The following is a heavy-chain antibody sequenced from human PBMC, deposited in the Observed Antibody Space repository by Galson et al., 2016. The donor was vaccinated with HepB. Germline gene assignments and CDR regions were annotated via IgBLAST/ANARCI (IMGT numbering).Heavy chain of an antibody. Sequence: SETLSLTCTVSGDSVSSGSYYWSWIRQPPGKGLEWIGYIYYTGNTNYNPSLKSRVAISVDTSKNQFSLQLGYVTAAETAVYYCARAIIGVAGVRFDPWDQATQVTVSS. CDR2: IYYTGNT. CDR1: GDSVSSGSYY. D-gene: IGHD6-19*01. CDR3: ARAIIGVAGVRFDP. V-gene: IGHV4-61*01. J-gene: IGHJ5*01.